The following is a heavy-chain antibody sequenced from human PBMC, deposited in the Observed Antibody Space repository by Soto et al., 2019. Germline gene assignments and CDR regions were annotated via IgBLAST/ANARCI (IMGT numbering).Heavy chain of an antibody. V-gene: IGHV4-31*11. J-gene: IGHJ5*02. CDR2: IYYSGST. CDR3: ARDDYGDNNWFNP. Sequence: PSKTLSITCAVSGGTINHYFWSWIRKHPGKGLEWIGYIYYSGSTYYNPPLKSRVTISVDTSKNQFSLKLSSVTAADTAVYYCARDDYGDNNWFNPWGQGTLVTVSA. D-gene: IGHD4-17*01. CDR1: GGTINHYF.